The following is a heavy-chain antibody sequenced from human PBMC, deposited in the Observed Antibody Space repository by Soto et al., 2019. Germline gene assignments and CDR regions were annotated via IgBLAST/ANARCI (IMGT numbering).Heavy chain of an antibody. D-gene: IGHD3-16*02. V-gene: IGHV1-69*13. CDR3: ARVRISHDYVWGSYRSKTYYYYYYGMDV. J-gene: IGHJ6*02. CDR1: GGTFSSYA. Sequence: SVKVSCKASGGTFSSYAISWVRQAPGQGLEWMGGIIPIFGTANYAQKFQGRVTITADESTSTAYMELSSLRSEDTAVYYCARVRISHDYVWGSYRSKTYYYYYYGMDVWRQGTTVTVSS. CDR2: IIPIFGTA.